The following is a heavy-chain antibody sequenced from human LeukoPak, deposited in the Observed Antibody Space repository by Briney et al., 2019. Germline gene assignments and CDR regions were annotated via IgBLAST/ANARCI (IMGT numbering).Heavy chain of an antibody. CDR3: ARAEYYYDSSGYPDY. V-gene: IGHV3-21*01. J-gene: IGHJ4*02. CDR2: ISSSSSYI. D-gene: IGHD3-22*01. Sequence: PGGSLRLSCAASGFTFSSYSMNWVRQAPGKGLEWVSSISSSSSYISYADSVKGRFTISRDNAKNSLYLQMNSLRAEDTAVYYCARAEYYYDSSGYPDYWGQGTLVTVSS. CDR1: GFTFSSYS.